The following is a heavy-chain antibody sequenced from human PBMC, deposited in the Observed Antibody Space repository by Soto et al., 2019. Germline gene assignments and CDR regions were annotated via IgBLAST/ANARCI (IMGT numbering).Heavy chain of an antibody. Sequence: EVQLLESGGGLVQPGGSLRLSCAASGFTFGSYAMSWVRQAPGKGLEWVSSISDTSSGAYYADSVKGRFTISRTNSKNTLYLEMNSLRAEDTAVYYCAKDLWLYRHWGQGTLVTVSS. D-gene: IGHD2-2*01. V-gene: IGHV3-23*01. CDR3: AKDLWLYRH. CDR1: GFTFGSYA. CDR2: ISDTSSGA. J-gene: IGHJ4*02.